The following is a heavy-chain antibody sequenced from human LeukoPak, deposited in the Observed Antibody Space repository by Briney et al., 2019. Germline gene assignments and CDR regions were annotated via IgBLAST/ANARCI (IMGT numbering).Heavy chain of an antibody. CDR3: ARQFFYDSSGYLSSNWFDP. D-gene: IGHD3-22*01. Sequence: ASVKVSCKASVYSFTSYGISWVRQAPGQGLEWMGWISAYNGNYAQKLQGRVTMTTDTSTSTAFMDLRSLRSDDTAVFYCARQFFYDSSGYLSSNWFDPWGQGTLVTVSS. V-gene: IGHV1-18*01. CDR2: ISAYNG. J-gene: IGHJ5*02. CDR1: VYSFTSYG.